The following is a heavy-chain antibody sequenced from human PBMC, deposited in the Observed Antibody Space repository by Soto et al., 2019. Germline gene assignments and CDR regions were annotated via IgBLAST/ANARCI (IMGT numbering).Heavy chain of an antibody. V-gene: IGHV4-34*01. CDR1: GGSFSGYY. CDR3: ARVVACRNYYYCYYMDV. Sequence: QVQLQQWGAGLLKPSETLSLTCAVYGGSFSGYYWSWIRQPPGKGLEWIGEINHRGSTNYNPSLKSRVTRSIDTSKNQFSLKLSSVTAADTAVYYCARVVACRNYYYCYYMDVWGKGTTVTVSS. D-gene: IGHD2-15*01. CDR2: INHRGST. J-gene: IGHJ6*03.